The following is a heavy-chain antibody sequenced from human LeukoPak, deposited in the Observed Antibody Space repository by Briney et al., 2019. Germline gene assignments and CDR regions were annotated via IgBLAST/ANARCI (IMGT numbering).Heavy chain of an antibody. D-gene: IGHD3-10*01. CDR3: ARDRDYYNYFEY. J-gene: IGHJ4*02. CDR2: IKHDGSEK. CDR1: GFTLSRYW. V-gene: IGHV3-7*04. Sequence: PGGSLRLSCAASGFTLSRYWMSWVRQAPGEGLEWVANIKHDGSEKYYVDSVKVRFTVSRDNAKNSLYLQMNSLRGEDTAVYYCARDRDYYNYFEYWGQGTLVTVSS.